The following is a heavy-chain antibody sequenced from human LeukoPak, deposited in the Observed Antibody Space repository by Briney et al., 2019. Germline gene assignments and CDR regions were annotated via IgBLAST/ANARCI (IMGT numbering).Heavy chain of an antibody. CDR2: IYYSGST. D-gene: IGHD4-11*01. J-gene: IGHJ5*02. V-gene: IGHV4-39*07. Sequence: PSETLSLTCTVSGGSISSSSYYWGWIRQPPGKGLEWIGSIYYSGSTYYNPSLKSRVTISVDTSKNQFSLKLSSVTAADTAVYYCARDGLQASNVGFDPWGQGTLVTVSS. CDR3: ARDGLQASNVGFDP. CDR1: GGSISSSSYY.